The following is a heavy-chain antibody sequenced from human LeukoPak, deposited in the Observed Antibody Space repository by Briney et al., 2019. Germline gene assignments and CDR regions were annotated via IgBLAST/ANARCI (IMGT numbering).Heavy chain of an antibody. CDR2: ISAYNGNT. D-gene: IGHD5-12*01. CDR3: ARVSSQRVATIIYYFDY. CDR1: GYTFTSYG. Sequence: ASVKVSCKASGYTFTSYGISWVRQAPGQGLEWMGWISAYNGNTNYAQKLQGRVTMTTDTSTSTAYMELRSLRSDDTAVYYCARVSSQRVATIIYYFDYWGQGTLVAVSS. V-gene: IGHV1-18*01. J-gene: IGHJ4*02.